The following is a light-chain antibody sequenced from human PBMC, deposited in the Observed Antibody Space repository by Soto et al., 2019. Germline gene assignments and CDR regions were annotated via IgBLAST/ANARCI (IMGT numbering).Light chain of an antibody. CDR2: EVN. Sequence: QSLLTQPASLSGSPGQSITISCTGTSSDIGAYDYVSWFQQHPGKAPKLMISEVNNRPSGVSNRFSGSKSGNTAYLTISGLQVEDEAEYFCFSFPPTSPQGFGKGTKVTVL. V-gene: IGLV2-14*01. J-gene: IGLJ6*01. CDR1: SSDIGAYDY. CDR3: FSFPPTSPQG.